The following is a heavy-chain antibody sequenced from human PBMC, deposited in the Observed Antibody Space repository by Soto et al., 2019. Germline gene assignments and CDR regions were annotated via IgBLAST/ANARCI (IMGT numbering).Heavy chain of an antibody. CDR2: INPKTGVA. V-gene: IGHV1-2*06. J-gene: IGHJ5*02. CDR1: GYSFIGYD. CDR3: ARGEVNWFDK. Sequence: ASVKVSCKASGYSFIGYDIHWVRQAPGQGLEWMGRINPKTGVADYAQRFQGRVTMTRDTSITTAYMELNSLRSDDTAVYYCARGEVNWFDKWGQGALVTXS.